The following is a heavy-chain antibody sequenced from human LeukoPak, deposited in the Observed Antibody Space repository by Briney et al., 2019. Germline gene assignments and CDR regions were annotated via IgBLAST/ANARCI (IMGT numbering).Heavy chain of an antibody. Sequence: ASVKVSCKVSGYTLTELSMHWVRQAPGKGLEWMGGFDPEDGETIYAQTLQGRVTMTEDTSTDTAYMELRSLRSEDTALYYCATVAGPEYFQHWGQGTLVTVSS. CDR2: FDPEDGET. CDR1: GYTLTELS. D-gene: IGHD6-19*01. CDR3: ATVAGPEYFQH. J-gene: IGHJ1*01. V-gene: IGHV1-24*01.